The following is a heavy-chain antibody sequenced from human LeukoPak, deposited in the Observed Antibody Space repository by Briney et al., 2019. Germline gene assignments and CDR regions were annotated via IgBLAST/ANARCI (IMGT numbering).Heavy chain of an antibody. V-gene: IGHV1-69*02. CDR1: GGTFSSYT. J-gene: IGHJ6*03. Sequence: AASVKVSCKASGGTFSSYTTSWVRQAPGQGLEWMGRIIPILGIANYAQKFQGRVTITADKSTSTAYMELSSLRSEDTAVYYCARGNQLWLPHRYYYYVDVWGKGTTVTVSS. CDR2: IIPILGIA. CDR3: ARGNQLWLPHRYYYYVDV. D-gene: IGHD5-18*01.